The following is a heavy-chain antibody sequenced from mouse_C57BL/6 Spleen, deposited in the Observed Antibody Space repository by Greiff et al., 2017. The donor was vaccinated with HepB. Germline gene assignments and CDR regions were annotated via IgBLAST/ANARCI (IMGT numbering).Heavy chain of an antibody. CDR1: GFTFSDYY. V-gene: IGHV5-16*01. Sequence: EVQLVESEGGLVQPGSSMKLSCTASGFTFSDYYMAWVRQVPEKGLEWVANINYDGSSTYYLDSLKSRFIISRDNAKNILYLQMSSLKSEDTATYYCARDLYDGYYWYFDVWGTGTTVTVSS. J-gene: IGHJ1*03. D-gene: IGHD2-3*01. CDR2: INYDGSST. CDR3: ARDLYDGYYWYFDV.